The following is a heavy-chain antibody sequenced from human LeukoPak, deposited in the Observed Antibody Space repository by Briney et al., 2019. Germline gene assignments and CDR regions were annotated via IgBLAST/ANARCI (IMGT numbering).Heavy chain of an antibody. V-gene: IGHV3-49*03. Sequence: GGSLRLSCTASGFTFGDYAMSWFRQAPGKGLEWVGFIRSKAYGGTTEYAASVKGRFTISRDDSKSIAYLQMNSLKTEDTAVYYCTRDVNGDYSFAFDIGGQGTMVTVSS. J-gene: IGHJ3*02. CDR2: IRSKAYGGTT. D-gene: IGHD4-17*01. CDR1: GFTFGDYA. CDR3: TRDVNGDYSFAFDI.